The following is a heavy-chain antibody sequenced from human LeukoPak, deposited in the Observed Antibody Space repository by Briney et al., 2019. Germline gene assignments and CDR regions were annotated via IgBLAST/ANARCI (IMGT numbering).Heavy chain of an antibody. Sequence: GGSLRLSCAASGFTFNNFGMDWVRQAPGKGLEWLSYISSTLSSIYYADSVKGRFTVSRDNAKDSLYLQMDFLRAEDTAVYYCVRDVSYFRIHFDYWGQGALATVSS. D-gene: IGHD2-21*01. V-gene: IGHV3-48*01. CDR1: GFTFNNFG. CDR3: VRDVSYFRIHFDY. J-gene: IGHJ4*02. CDR2: ISSTLSSI.